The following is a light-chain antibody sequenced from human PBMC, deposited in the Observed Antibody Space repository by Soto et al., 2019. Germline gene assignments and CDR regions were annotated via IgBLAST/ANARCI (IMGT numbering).Light chain of an antibody. J-gene: IGLJ2*01. CDR2: KNI. CDR1: ALPRKY. CDR3: QSGDSSGVI. Sequence: SYELTQSPSVSVSPGQTARITCSGDALPRKYAYWYQQKPGQAPLLIIYKNIERPSGIPERFSGSSSGTTVTLTISAVQAEDEADYYCQSGDSSGVIFGGGTKVTVL. V-gene: IGLV3-25*03.